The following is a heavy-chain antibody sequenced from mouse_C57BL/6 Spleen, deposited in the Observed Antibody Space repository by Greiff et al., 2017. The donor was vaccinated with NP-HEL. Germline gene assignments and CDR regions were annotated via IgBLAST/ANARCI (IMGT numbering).Heavy chain of an antibody. D-gene: IGHD1-1*01. J-gene: IGHJ4*01. Sequence: QVQLKQSGPGLVQPSQSLSITCTVSGFSLTSYGVHWVRQSPGKGLEWLGVIWRGGSTDYNAAFMSRLSITKDNSKSQVFFKMNSLQADDTAIYYCAAQYYGSSYDYAMDYWGQGTSVTVSS. V-gene: IGHV2-5*01. CDR1: GFSLTSYG. CDR2: IWRGGST. CDR3: AAQYYGSSYDYAMDY.